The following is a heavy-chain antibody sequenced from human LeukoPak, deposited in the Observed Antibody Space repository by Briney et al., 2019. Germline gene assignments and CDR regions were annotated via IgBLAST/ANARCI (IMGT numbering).Heavy chain of an antibody. J-gene: IGHJ5*02. Sequence: GGSLTLSCAASGFSFSNYVMQWVRQVPGKGLEWVALIAHDGSNKYYADSLKGRFTISRDNSKSILYLLMKSLRPERTAHYFCSRFFFRGNYGSCLDPWGQGTLVTVSS. D-gene: IGHD1-7*01. CDR1: GFSFSNYV. V-gene: IGHV3-30*03. CDR2: IAHDGSNK. CDR3: SRFFFRGNYGSCLDP.